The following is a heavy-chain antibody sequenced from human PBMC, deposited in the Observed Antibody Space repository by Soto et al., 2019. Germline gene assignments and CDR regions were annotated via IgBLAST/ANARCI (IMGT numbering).Heavy chain of an antibody. CDR2: ISSSSSYI. Sequence: EVQLVESGGGLVKPGGSLRLSCAASGFTFSSYSMNWVRQAPGKGLEWVSYISSSSSYIYYADSVKGRFTISRDNAKNSLYLQMNSLRAADTAVYYCARGGIGDYYYYYGMDVWGQGTTVTVSS. CDR3: ARGGIGDYYYYYGMDV. D-gene: IGHD3-16*01. V-gene: IGHV3-21*01. CDR1: GFTFSSYS. J-gene: IGHJ6*02.